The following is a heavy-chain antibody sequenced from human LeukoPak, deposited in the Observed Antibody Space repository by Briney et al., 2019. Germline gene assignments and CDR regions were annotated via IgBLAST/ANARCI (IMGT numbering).Heavy chain of an antibody. CDR2: IYSGGST. CDR1: GFTVSSNY. D-gene: IGHD3-22*01. Sequence: GGSLRLSCAASGFTVSSNYMSWVRQAPGKGLEWVSVIYSGGSTYYADTVKGRFTISRDNSKNTLYLQMNSLRAEDTAVYYCSYYDSTTQYYYWGQGTLVTVSS. CDR3: SYYDSTTQYYY. J-gene: IGHJ4*02. V-gene: IGHV3-53*01.